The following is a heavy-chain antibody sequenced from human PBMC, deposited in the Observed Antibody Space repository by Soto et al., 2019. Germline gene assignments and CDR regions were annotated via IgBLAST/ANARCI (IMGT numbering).Heavy chain of an antibody. J-gene: IGHJ4*02. Sequence: QVQLVQSGAEVKKPGASVKVSCKASGYTFTGYYIHWVRQVPGQGLEWMGWMNPNSGGTNYAQRFQGRVTFTRDASINTAYMEMTSLTSADTAVFYCARSTAARLETDFWGQGTLVTVSS. CDR2: MNPNSGGT. CDR1: GYTFTGYY. V-gene: IGHV1-2*02. CDR3: ARSTAARLETDF. D-gene: IGHD6-6*01.